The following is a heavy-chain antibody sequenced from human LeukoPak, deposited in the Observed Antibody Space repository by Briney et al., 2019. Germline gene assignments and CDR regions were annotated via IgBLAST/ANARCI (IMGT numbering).Heavy chain of an antibody. V-gene: IGHV3-30*02. CDR3: AKDLYYGSGTIDY. CDR1: GFTFSSYG. Sequence: GRSLRLSCAASGFTFSSYGMHWVRQAPGKGLEWVAFIRYDGSNKYYADSVKGRFTISRDNSKNTLYLQMNSLRAEDTAVYYCAKDLYYGSGTIDYWGQGTLVTVSS. CDR2: IRYDGSNK. D-gene: IGHD3-10*01. J-gene: IGHJ4*02.